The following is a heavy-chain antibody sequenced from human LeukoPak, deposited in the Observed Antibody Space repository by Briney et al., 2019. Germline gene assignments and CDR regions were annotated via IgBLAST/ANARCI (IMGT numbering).Heavy chain of an antibody. CDR2: ISGSGGST. J-gene: IGHJ4*02. CDR1: GFTFSSYA. V-gene: IGHV3-23*01. Sequence: GGSLRLSCEASGFTFSSYAMNWVRQAPGRGLEWVSAISGSGGSTYYADSVKGRFTISRDNSKNTLYLQMDSLRAEDTALYYCAKWVSAMNYFDYWGQGTLVTVSS. D-gene: IGHD2-2*01. CDR3: AKWVSAMNYFDY.